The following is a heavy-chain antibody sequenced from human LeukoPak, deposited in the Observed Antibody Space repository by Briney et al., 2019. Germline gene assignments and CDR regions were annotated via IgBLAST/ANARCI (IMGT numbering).Heavy chain of an antibody. D-gene: IGHD6-13*01. J-gene: IGHJ6*03. V-gene: IGHV3-23*01. CDR3: AKSAANNYYYYMDV. Sequence: SGGSLRLSCAASGFTFSSYGMSWVRQAPGKGLEWVSAISGSGGSTYYADSVKGRFTISRGNSKNTLYLQMNSLRAEDTAVYYCAKSAANNYYYYMDVWGKGTTVTISS. CDR2: ISGSGGST. CDR1: GFTFSSYG.